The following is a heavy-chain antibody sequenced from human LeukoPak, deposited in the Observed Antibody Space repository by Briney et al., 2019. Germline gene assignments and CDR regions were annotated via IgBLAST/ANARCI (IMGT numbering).Heavy chain of an antibody. CDR3: ARHDSTWPTIFGY. D-gene: IGHD6-13*01. V-gene: IGHV4-34*01. CDR1: GGSFSDYY. J-gene: IGHJ4*02. Sequence: SETLSLTCAVYGGSFSDYYWSWIRQPPGKGLEWIGEINHSGSTNYNPSLKSRVTISVDTSKNQFSLKVSSVTAADTAVYYCARHDSTWPTIFGYWGQGTLVTVSS. CDR2: INHSGST.